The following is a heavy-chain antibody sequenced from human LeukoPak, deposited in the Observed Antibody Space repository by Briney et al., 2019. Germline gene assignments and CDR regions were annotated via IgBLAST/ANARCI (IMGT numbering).Heavy chain of an antibody. CDR3: ARDLGIVGATQPRGIDY. D-gene: IGHD1-26*01. CDR2: IIPIFGTA. V-gene: IGHV1-69*05. J-gene: IGHJ4*02. Sequence: VASVKVSCKASGGTFSRYAISWVRQSPGQGLEWMGGIIPIFGTAKYAQKFQGRVTMTRDTSTSTVYMELSSLRSEDTAVYYCARDLGIVGATQPRGIDYWGQGTLVTVSS. CDR1: GGTFSRYA.